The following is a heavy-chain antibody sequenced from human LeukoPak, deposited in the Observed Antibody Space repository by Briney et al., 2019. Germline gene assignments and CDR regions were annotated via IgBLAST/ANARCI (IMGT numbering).Heavy chain of an antibody. Sequence: SETLSLTCTVSGGSISSSSHYWGWIRQPPGKGLEWIGSIYYSGSTYYNPSLRSRVTISVDTSKNQFSLKLSSVTAADTAVYYCASCSSSSCYAFDYWGQGTLVTVSS. J-gene: IGHJ4*02. CDR3: ASCSSSSCYAFDY. CDR2: IYYSGST. CDR1: GGSISSSSHY. V-gene: IGHV4-39*01. D-gene: IGHD2-2*01.